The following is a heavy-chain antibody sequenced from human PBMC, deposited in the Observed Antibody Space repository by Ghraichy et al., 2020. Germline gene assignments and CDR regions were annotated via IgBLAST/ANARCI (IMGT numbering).Heavy chain of an antibody. Sequence: GVLRLSCAVSGFTFTNYWMSWVRQAPGKGLEWVANIKEDGSEKYYVDSVKGRFTISRDNAKNSLYLQMNSLRAEDTAVYYCTRDKPNYYFWSAYYAYWGQGTLVTVSS. CDR3: TRDKPNYYFWSAYYAY. J-gene: IGHJ4*02. CDR1: GFTFTNYW. CDR2: IKEDGSEK. V-gene: IGHV3-7*01. D-gene: IGHD3-3*01.